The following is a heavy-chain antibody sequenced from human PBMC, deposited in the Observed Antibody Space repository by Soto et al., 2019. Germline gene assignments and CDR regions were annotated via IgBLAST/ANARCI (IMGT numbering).Heavy chain of an antibody. D-gene: IGHD2-2*01. CDR2: ISAYNGNT. CDR3: ARGVVVPAATGKTWFDP. CDR1: GYTFTSSG. J-gene: IGHJ5*02. V-gene: IGHV1-18*01. Sequence: QVQLVQSGAEVKKPGASVKVSCKASGYTFTSSGISWVRQAPGQGLEWRGWISAYNGNTNYAQKLQGRVSMTTDTSTSTAYMELRSLISDDTAVYYCARGVVVPAATGKTWFDPWGQGTLVTVSS.